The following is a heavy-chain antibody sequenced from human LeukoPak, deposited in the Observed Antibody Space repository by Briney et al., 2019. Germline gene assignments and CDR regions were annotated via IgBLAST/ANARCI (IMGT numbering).Heavy chain of an antibody. J-gene: IGHJ4*02. CDR2: INSDGYSI. CDR1: GFPLSSYW. V-gene: IGHV3-74*01. CDR3: VRGEAVAGTDY. D-gene: IGHD6-19*01. Sequence: GGSLRLSCAASGFPLSSYWMHWVRQAPGKGLVWVSRINSDGYSISYADSVKGRFTISRDNAKNTLYLQMNSLKAEDTAVYYCVRGEAVAGTDYWGQGTQVTVSS.